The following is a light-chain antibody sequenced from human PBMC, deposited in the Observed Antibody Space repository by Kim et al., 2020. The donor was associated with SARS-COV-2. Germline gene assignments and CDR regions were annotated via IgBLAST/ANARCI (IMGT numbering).Light chain of an antibody. Sequence: QRVTLSCTGTSSNIGAGYDVHWYQQLPGKPPQLLIFVNNDRPSGVTDRISASKSGTSASLAITGLQLEDEGDYFCQSYDTSLSLKIFGGGTQLTVL. J-gene: IGLJ2*01. CDR2: VNN. V-gene: IGLV1-40*01. CDR3: QSYDTSLSLKI. CDR1: SSNIGAGYD.